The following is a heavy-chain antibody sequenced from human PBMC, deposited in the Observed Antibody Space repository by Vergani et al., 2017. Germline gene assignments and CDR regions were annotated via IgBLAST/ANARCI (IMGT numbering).Heavy chain of an antibody. D-gene: IGHD2-2*01. Sequence: EVQLVEAGGGLVRPGGSLRLSCTASEFSFSIYSMKWVRQAPGGGLEWVSSISSSSGHIYYADSVKGRFSISRDNAKNSLYLHLTSLRVEDTAVYFCARAGNARFDLWGQGTLVTVSS. CDR1: EFSFSIYS. CDR2: ISSSSGHI. J-gene: IGHJ4*02. CDR3: ARAGNARFDL. V-gene: IGHV3-21*02.